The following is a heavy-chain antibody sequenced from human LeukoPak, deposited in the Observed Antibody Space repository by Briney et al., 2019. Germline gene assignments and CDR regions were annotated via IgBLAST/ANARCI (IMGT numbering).Heavy chain of an antibody. D-gene: IGHD5-18*01. V-gene: IGHV4-59*12. CDR3: ARGRLGYSYGYTGPFDY. J-gene: IGHJ4*02. CDR1: GGSISSYY. CDR2: IYYSGST. Sequence: SETLSLTCTVSGGSISSYYWSWIRQPPGKGLEWIGYIYYSGSTNYNPSLKSRVTISVDTSKNQFSLKLSSVTAADTAVYYCARGRLGYSYGYTGPFDYWGQGTLVTVSS.